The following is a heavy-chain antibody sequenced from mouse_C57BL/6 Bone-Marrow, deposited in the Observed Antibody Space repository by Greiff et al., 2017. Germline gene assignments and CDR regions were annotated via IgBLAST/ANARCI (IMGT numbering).Heavy chain of an antibody. CDR3: ARRGIYYDYAGRSSWLAY. Sequence: VQLQQSGEDLVKPGGSLKLSCAASGFTFSSYGMSWVRQTPDKRLEWVATISSGGSYTYYPDSVKGRFTLSRDNAKNTLYLQMSSLKSEDTAMYYCARRGIYYDYAGRSSWLAYWGQGTLVTVSA. V-gene: IGHV5-6*01. CDR2: ISSGGSYT. J-gene: IGHJ3*01. D-gene: IGHD2-4*01. CDR1: GFTFSSYG.